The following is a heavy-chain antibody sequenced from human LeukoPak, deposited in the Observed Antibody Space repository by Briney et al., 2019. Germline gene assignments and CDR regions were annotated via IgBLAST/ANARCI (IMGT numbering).Heavy chain of an antibody. CDR1: GFSLSTSGMC. J-gene: IGHJ6*02. CDR3: ARLSISSGRDYYGMDV. CDR2: IDWDDDK. Sequence: SGPTLVNPTQTLTLTCTFSGFSLSTSGMCVSWIRQPPGKALEWLARIDWDDDKYYSTSLKTRLTISKDASKNQVVLTMTNMDPVDTATYYCARLSISSGRDYYGMDVWGQGTTVTVSS. V-gene: IGHV2-70*11. D-gene: IGHD6-19*01.